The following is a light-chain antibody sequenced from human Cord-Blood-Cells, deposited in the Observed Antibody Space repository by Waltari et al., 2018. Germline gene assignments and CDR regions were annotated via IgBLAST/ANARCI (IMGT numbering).Light chain of an antibody. Sequence: QSALTQPASVSGSPGQSITISCTGTSSDVGSYNLVSWYQQHPGKAPKLKIYEGSKRPSGVSKRFSGSKSGNTASLTISGRQAEDEADYYCCSYAGSSTYVFGTGTKVTVL. CDR3: CSYAGSSTYV. V-gene: IGLV2-23*01. CDR1: SSDVGSYNL. CDR2: EGS. J-gene: IGLJ1*01.